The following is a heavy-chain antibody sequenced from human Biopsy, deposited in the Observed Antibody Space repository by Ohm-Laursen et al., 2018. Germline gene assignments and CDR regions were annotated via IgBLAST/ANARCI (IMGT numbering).Heavy chain of an antibody. CDR3: ARDSPSYADYPLDS. Sequence: SETLSLTCSVSGTSIITYSWSWIRQPAGKGLERIGRIYVSGSTNYNPSLKSRVTMSLDTSESRFSLELASVTAADTAVYYCARDSPSYADYPLDSWGPGILVTVS. CDR1: GTSIITYS. D-gene: IGHD4-17*01. V-gene: IGHV4-4*07. J-gene: IGHJ4*02. CDR2: IYVSGST.